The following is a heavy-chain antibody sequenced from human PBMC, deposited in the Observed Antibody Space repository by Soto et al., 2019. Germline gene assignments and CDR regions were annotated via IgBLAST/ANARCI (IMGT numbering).Heavy chain of an antibody. CDR3: ARVPPRIGSMRGWYYFDY. J-gene: IGHJ4*02. CDR1: LFTFSSYS. D-gene: IGHD6-19*01. CDR2: ISSSSSYI. V-gene: IGHV3-21*01. Sequence: PGGSLRLSCAASLFTFSSYSMNWVRQAPGKGLEWVSPISSSSSYIYYADSVKGRFTISRDNAKNSLYLQMNSLRAEDTAVYYCARVPPRIGSMRGWYYFDYWGQGTLVTVSS.